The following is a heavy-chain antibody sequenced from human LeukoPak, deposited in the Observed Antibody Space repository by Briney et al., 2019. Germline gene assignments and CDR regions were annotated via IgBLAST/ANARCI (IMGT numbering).Heavy chain of an antibody. D-gene: IGHD2-15*01. Sequence: GGSLRLSCAASGFTFSSYAMHRVRQAPGKGLEWVAVISYDGSNKYYADSVKGRFTISRDNSKNTLYLQMNSLRAEDTAVYYCARAPGVAADNFDYWGQGTLVTVSS. CDR3: ARAPGVAADNFDY. CDR2: ISYDGSNK. J-gene: IGHJ4*02. CDR1: GFTFSSYA. V-gene: IGHV3-30-3*01.